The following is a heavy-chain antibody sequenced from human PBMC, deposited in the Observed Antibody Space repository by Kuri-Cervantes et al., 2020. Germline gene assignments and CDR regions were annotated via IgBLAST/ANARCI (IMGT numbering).Heavy chain of an antibody. J-gene: IGHJ6*03. CDR1: GITFSSHA. D-gene: IGHD6-19*01. Sequence: GESLKISCVASGITFSSHAMNWVRQAPGKGLEWVSALSGSGVSTFYADSVKGRFTISRDNSKNTLFLHMNSLTTEDTAVYYCAKGRSSGWNLHYYMDVWGRGTTVTVSS. V-gene: IGHV3-23*01. CDR3: AKGRSSGWNLHYYMDV. CDR2: LSGSGVST.